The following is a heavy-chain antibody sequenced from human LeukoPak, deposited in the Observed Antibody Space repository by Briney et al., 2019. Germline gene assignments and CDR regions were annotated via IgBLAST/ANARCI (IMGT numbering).Heavy chain of an antibody. D-gene: IGHD5-18*01. CDR1: GFTFSSYA. CDR2: ISGSGGST. Sequence: PGGSLRLSCAASGFTFSSYAMSWVRQAPGKGLEGVSAISGSGGSTYYADSVKGRFTISRDNSKNTLYLQMNSLRAEDTAVYYCAKGEGGRYSYGLIAFDAFDIWGQGTMVTVSS. J-gene: IGHJ3*02. CDR3: AKGEGGRYSYGLIAFDAFDI. V-gene: IGHV3-23*01.